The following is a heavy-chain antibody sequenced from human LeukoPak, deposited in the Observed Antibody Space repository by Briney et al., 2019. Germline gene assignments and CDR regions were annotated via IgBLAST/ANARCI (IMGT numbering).Heavy chain of an antibody. CDR2: IIPIFGTA. J-gene: IGHJ5*02. CDR3: ARDDMVRGVEGSGYNWFDP. V-gene: IGHV1-69*13. Sequence: SVKVSCKASGGTFSSYAISWVRQAPGQGLEWMGGIIPIFGTANYAQKFQGRVTITADESTSTAYMERSSLRSEDTAVYYCARDDMVRGVEGSGYNWFDPWGQGTLVTVSS. D-gene: IGHD3-10*01. CDR1: GGTFSSYA.